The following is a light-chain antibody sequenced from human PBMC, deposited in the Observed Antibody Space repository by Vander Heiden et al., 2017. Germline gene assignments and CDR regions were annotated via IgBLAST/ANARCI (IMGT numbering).Light chain of an antibody. Sequence: DIQMTRSPSSLSASVRDRVTITCRASQSISSYLNWYQQKPGKAPKLLIYAASSLQSGVPSRFSGSGSGTDFTLTISRLQPEDFATYYCQQSDSTPRTFGQGTKMEIK. CDR1: QSISSY. J-gene: IGKJ2*01. CDR3: QQSDSTPRT. V-gene: IGKV1-39*01. CDR2: AAS.